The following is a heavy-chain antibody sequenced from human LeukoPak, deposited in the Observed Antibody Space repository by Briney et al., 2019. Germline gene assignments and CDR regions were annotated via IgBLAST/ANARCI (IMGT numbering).Heavy chain of an antibody. CDR1: GGSISNYY. CDR2: THHGGST. V-gene: IGHV4-59*01. J-gene: IGHJ6*02. CDR3: AILRYFDEHYYYYDMDV. D-gene: IGHD3-9*01. Sequence: PSETLSLTCTVSGGSISNYYWSWIRQPPGKGLEWIGYTHHGGSTNYNPSLKSRVAISVGTSKNQFSLKLSSVTAADTAVYYCAILRYFDEHYYYYDMDVWGQGTTVTVSS.